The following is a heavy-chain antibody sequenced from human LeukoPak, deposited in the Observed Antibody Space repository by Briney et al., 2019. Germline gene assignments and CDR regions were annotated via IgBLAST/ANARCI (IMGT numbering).Heavy chain of an antibody. Sequence: SETLSLTCAVYGGSFSGYYWSWIRQPPGKGLEWIGEINHSGSTNYNPSLKSRVTISVDTSKNQFSLKLSSVTAADTAVYYCARALAVAGLYYYYSYGMDVGGKGTTVTVSS. V-gene: IGHV4-34*01. J-gene: IGHJ6*04. D-gene: IGHD6-19*01. CDR2: INHSGST. CDR1: GGSFSGYY. CDR3: ARALAVAGLYYYYSYGMDV.